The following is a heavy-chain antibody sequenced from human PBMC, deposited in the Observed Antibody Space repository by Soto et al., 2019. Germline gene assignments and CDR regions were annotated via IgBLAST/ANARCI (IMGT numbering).Heavy chain of an antibody. V-gene: IGHV5-10-1*01. CDR1: GYRFTNYW. J-gene: IGHJ4*02. CDR3: ARLPYSHASFDY. D-gene: IGHD5-18*01. CDR2: IDPSDSST. Sequence: GESLKISCKGSGYRFTNYWIGWVRQMPGKGLEWMGSIDPSDSSTNYSPSFQGHVTISADKSINTAYLQWSSLKASDTAMYYCARLPYSHASFDYWGQGTLVTVDS.